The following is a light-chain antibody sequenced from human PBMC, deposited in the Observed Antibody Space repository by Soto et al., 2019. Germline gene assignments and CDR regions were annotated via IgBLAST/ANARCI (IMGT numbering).Light chain of an antibody. CDR1: QSISSW. CDR3: QQYNSYSRT. CDR2: KAS. Sequence: DIQMTQSPSTLSAFVGDRVTITCRASQSISSWLAWYQQKPGKAPKLLIYKASSLESGVPSRFSGSGSGTEVTLTISSLQPDDFATYYCQQYNSYSRTFGQGTKVEIK. J-gene: IGKJ1*01. V-gene: IGKV1-5*03.